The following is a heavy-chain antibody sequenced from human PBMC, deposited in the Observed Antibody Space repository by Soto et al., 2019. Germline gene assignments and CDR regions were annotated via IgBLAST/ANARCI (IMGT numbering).Heavy chain of an antibody. CDR1: GGSISSYY. CDR3: ARNNGRENYYDSSGYWYYFDY. D-gene: IGHD3-22*01. V-gene: IGHV4-59*01. J-gene: IGHJ4*02. CDR2: IYYSGST. Sequence: SETLSLTCTVSGGSISSYYWSWIRQPPGKGLEWIGYIYYSGSTNYNPSLKSRVTISVDTSKNQFSLKLSSVTAAGTAVYYCARNNGRENYYDSSGYWYYFDYWGQGTLVTVSS.